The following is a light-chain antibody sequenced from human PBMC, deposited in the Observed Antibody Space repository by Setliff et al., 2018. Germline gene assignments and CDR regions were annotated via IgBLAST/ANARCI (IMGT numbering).Light chain of an antibody. J-gene: IGKJ1*01. CDR3: QQYDTYWT. V-gene: IGKV1-5*03. Sequence: DIQMTQSPSTLSASIGDRVTITCRASQSVKNWVAWFQQKPGQAPTLLIYKASTLQAGVSSRFRGSGSGTEFTLTISSLEPDDFATYYCQQYDTYWTFGQGTKVEIK. CDR2: KAS. CDR1: QSVKNW.